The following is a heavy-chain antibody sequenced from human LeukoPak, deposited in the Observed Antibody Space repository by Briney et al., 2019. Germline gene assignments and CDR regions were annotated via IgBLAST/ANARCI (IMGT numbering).Heavy chain of an antibody. CDR1: GYTFTSYG. V-gene: IGHV1-18*01. CDR3: ARGMQVVTDYGMDV. D-gene: IGHD2-21*02. CDR2: ISAYNGNT. Sequence: ASVKVSCKASGYTFTSYGISWERQAPGQGLEWMGWISAYNGNTNYAQKLQGRVTMTTDTSTSTAYMELRSLRSDDTAVYYCARGMQVVTDYGMDVWGQGTTVTVSS. J-gene: IGHJ6*02.